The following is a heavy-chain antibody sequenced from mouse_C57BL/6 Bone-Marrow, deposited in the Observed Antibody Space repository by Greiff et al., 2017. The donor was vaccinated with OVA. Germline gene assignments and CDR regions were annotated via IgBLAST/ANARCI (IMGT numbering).Heavy chain of an antibody. CDR1: GFSLTSYG. V-gene: IGHV2-5*01. D-gene: IGHD1-1*01. J-gene: IGHJ2*01. Sequence: QVQLKESGPGLVQPSQSLSITCTVSGFSLTSYGVHWVRQSPGKGLEWLGVIWRGGSTDYNAAFMSRLSITKDNSKSQVFFKMNSLQADDTAIYYCAKEEGFYYHYFDYWGQGTTLTVSS. CDR2: IWRGGST. CDR3: AKEEGFYYHYFDY.